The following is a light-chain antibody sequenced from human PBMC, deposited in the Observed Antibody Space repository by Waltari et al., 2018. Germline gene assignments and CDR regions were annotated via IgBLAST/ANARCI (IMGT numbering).Light chain of an antibody. V-gene: IGKV1-39*01. J-gene: IGKJ1*01. CDR3: QQSYSVPWT. Sequence: DIQMTQSPSSLSASVGDRVPITCRASQTITNYLTWYQQKPGKAPKLLSYGASTLQSGVPSRFSGSGSGTYFTLTVSSLQPEDFADYYCQQSYSVPWTFGQGTKVEVK. CDR1: QTITNY. CDR2: GAS.